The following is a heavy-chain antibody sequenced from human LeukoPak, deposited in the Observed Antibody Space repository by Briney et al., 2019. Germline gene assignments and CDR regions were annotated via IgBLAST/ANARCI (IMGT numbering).Heavy chain of an antibody. Sequence: PSETLSLTCTVSGGSISSSSYYWGWIRQPPGKGLEWIGSIYYSGSTYYNPSLKSRLTIPVDTSKNQFSLKRSSVTAADTAVYYCARQGAVTGTPYYFDFWGQGTLVTVSS. CDR1: GGSISSSSYY. V-gene: IGHV4-39*01. CDR2: IYYSGST. D-gene: IGHD4-11*01. J-gene: IGHJ4*02. CDR3: ARQGAVTGTPYYFDF.